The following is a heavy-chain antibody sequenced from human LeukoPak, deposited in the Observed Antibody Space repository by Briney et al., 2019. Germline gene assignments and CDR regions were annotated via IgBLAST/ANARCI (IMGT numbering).Heavy chain of an antibody. J-gene: IGHJ4*02. V-gene: IGHV3-74*01. Sequence: GGSLRLSCAASGFTFSSHWMHWVRQAPGKGLVWVSRINSDGSSISYADPVKGRFTISRDNAKNTLYLQMNSLRAEDTAVYYCAKDGGGGSYKYWGQGTLVTVSS. CDR1: GFTFSSHW. CDR2: INSDGSSI. D-gene: IGHD1-26*01. CDR3: AKDGGGGSYKY.